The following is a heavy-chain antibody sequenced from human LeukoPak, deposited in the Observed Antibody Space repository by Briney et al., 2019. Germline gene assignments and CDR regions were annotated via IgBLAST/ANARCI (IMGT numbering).Heavy chain of an antibody. J-gene: IGHJ4*02. V-gene: IGHV3-23*01. CDR1: GLTFSSYA. D-gene: IGHD5-12*01. CDR2: ISNSGGRT. CDR3: AKSYNGYESKPDY. Sequence: GGSLRLSCAASGLTFSSYAMSWVRQAPGKGLEWVSSISNSGGRTFYTDSVKGRFTISRDNSKITLYLQMNSLRAEDTAVYYRAKSYNGYESKPDYWGQGTLVTVSS.